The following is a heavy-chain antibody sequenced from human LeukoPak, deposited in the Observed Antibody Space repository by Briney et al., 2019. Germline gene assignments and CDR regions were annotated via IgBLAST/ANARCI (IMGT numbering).Heavy chain of an antibody. V-gene: IGHV4-34*01. CDR1: GGSFSGYY. D-gene: IGHD5/OR15-5a*01. CDR2: INHSGST. J-gene: IGHJ3*02. CDR3: ARGHLVSNAFDI. Sequence: SESLSLTCAVYGGSFSGYYWSWIRQPPGKGLEWIGEINHSGSTNYNPSLKSRVTISVDTSKNQFSLKLSSVTAADKAVYYCARGHLVSNAFDIWGQGTMVTVSS.